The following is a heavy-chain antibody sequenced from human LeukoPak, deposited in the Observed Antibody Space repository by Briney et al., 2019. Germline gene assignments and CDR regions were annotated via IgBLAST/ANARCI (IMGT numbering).Heavy chain of an antibody. CDR3: ARHTYDSSGYLPDS. V-gene: IGHV4-39*01. J-gene: IGHJ5*01. Sequence: AETLSLTCTVSGGSISSYRYYWGWIRQPPGKGLEWYGSMYYSGSADYNPSLKSRVTISVDTSKSQFALRLSSGTAADTALYYCARHTYDSSGYLPDSWGQGTLVTVSS. CDR1: GGSISSYRYY. CDR2: MYYSGSA. D-gene: IGHD3-22*01.